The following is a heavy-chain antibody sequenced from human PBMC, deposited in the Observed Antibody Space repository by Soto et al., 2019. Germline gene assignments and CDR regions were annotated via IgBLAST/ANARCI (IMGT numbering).Heavy chain of an antibody. CDR1: RFTFRNYG. V-gene: IGHV3-23*01. CDR2: ISPTGEQR. D-gene: IGHD3-10*01. CDR3: AKRYGSGSYRDFNSYYGMDI. J-gene: IGHJ6*02. Sequence: GGSLRLSCAASRFTFRNYGMSWVRQGPGKGLEWVSGISPTGEQRFYVDSVKGRFFISRDNSQNTLSLEMCNLRADDTAVYYCAKRYGSGSYRDFNSYYGMDIWGQGTSVTVSS.